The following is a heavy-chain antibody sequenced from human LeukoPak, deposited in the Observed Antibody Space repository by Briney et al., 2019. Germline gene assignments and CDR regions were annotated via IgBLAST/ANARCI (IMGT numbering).Heavy chain of an antibody. V-gene: IGHV4-59*08. CDR2: IYYSGST. D-gene: IGHD6-13*01. Sequence: SETLSLTCTVSGGSISSYYWSWIRQPPGKGLEWIGYIYYSGSTNYNPSLKSRVTISVDTSKNQFSLKLSSVTAADTAVYYCARYSREGAAFDIWGQGTMVTVSS. CDR1: GGSISSYY. J-gene: IGHJ3*02. CDR3: ARYSREGAAFDI.